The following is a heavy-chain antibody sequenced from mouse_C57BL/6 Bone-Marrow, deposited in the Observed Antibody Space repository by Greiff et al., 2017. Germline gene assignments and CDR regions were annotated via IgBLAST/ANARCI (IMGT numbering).Heavy chain of an antibody. CDR2: IDPETGGT. J-gene: IGHJ3*01. CDR3: TRRGDGYDGAWFAY. D-gene: IGHD2-2*01. CDR1: GYTFTDYE. Sequence: VQLQQSGAELVRPGASVTLSCKASGYTFTDYEMHWVKQTPVHGLEWIGAIDPETGGTAYNQKFKGKAILTADKSSSTAYMELRSLTSEDSAVYYCTRRGDGYDGAWFAYWGQGTLGSVSA. V-gene: IGHV1-15*01.